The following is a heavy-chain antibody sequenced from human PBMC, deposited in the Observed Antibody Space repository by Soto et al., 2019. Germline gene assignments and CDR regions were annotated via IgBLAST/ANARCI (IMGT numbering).Heavy chain of an antibody. CDR3: TTVPYSGGPT. Sequence: EMQLVQSGGGLVKPGGSLRLSCVASRFNFSAAWLNWVRQIPGKGLEWVGRIIPISEGGTTAYAEAVKGRFTISRDDSKNALHLQIDSLKTEDSAVYYCTTVPYSGGPTWCLGTLVTVSS. CDR1: RFNFSAAW. V-gene: IGHV3-15*07. CDR2: IIPISEGGTT. J-gene: IGHJ4*02. D-gene: IGHD6-25*01.